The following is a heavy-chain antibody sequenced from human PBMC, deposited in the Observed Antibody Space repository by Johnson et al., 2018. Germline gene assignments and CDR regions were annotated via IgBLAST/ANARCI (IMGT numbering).Heavy chain of an antibody. CDR1: GFTFDDYA. CDR3: AKEKDTGGRYSEPRGGYYYYYYMDV. Sequence: EVQLVESGGGLVQPGRSLTLSCAASGFTFDDYAMHWVRQAPGKGLEWVSGISWNSGTIGYADSVKGRFTISRDNAKNSLYLQMNSLGAEDTALYYCAKEKDTGGRYSEPRGGYYYYYYMDVWGKGTTVTVYS. J-gene: IGHJ6*03. D-gene: IGHD1-26*01. CDR2: ISWNSGTI. V-gene: IGHV3-9*01.